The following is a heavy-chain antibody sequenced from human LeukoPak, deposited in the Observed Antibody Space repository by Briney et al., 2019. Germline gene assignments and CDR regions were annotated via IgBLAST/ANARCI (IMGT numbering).Heavy chain of an antibody. V-gene: IGHV1-69*13. J-gene: IGHJ4*02. D-gene: IGHD3-10*01. Sequence: AVQVSCKACGGTFSSYAISWVRQAPRQELEGMGGIIPLFGTANYAHKFQGRVTITADESTSTAYMELSTLRSEHTGVYYCARACYYVSGSYYNGNYFDYGGQGTLVTVSS. CDR1: GGTFSSYA. CDR2: IIPLFGTA. CDR3: ARACYYVSGSYYNGNYFDY.